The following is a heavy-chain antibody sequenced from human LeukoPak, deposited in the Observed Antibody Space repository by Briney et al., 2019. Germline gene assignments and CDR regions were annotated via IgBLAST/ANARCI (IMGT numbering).Heavy chain of an antibody. D-gene: IGHD3-3*01. J-gene: IGHJ4*02. CDR1: GFTFSNYG. CDR3: AKVGFSEMEWLLYSDH. Sequence: AGRSLRLSCAASGFTFSNYGMHWVRQAPGKGLEWVAVISYDGSNEYYADSVKGRFAISRDTSKNTLYLQMNSLRAEDTAVYYCAKVGFSEMEWLLYSDHWGQGTLVTVSS. V-gene: IGHV3-30*18. CDR2: ISYDGSNE.